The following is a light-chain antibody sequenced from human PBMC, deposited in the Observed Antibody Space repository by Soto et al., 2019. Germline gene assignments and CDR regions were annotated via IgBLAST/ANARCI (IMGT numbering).Light chain of an antibody. Sequence: DIVMTQSPDSLAVSLGERSTITCRSSQSLLYSSNNKNYLSWYQQKPGQAPKLLISWASTRESGVPERFSGSGSRTDFTVAISSLQAEDVAFYYCQQYYVSLARSFGGGTKVEIK. CDR2: WAS. CDR3: QQYYVSLARS. J-gene: IGKJ4*01. V-gene: IGKV4-1*01. CDR1: QSLLYSSNNKNY.